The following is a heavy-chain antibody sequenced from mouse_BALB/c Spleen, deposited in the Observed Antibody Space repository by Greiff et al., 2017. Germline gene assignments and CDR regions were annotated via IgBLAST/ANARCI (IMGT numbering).Heavy chain of an antibody. CDR3: TRAYSRGTRAMDY. D-gene: IGHD2-10*01. V-gene: IGHV1-69*02. CDR1: GYTFTSYW. CDR2: IYPSDSYT. J-gene: IGHJ4*01. Sequence: QVQLQQSGAELVRPGASVKLSCKASGYTFTSYWINWVKQRPGQGLEWIGNIYPSDSYTNYNQKFKDKATLTVDKSSSTAYMQLSSPTSEDSAVYYCTRAYSRGTRAMDYWGQGTSVTVSS.